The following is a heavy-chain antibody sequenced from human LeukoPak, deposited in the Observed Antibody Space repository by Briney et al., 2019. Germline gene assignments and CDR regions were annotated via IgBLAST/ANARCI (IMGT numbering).Heavy chain of an antibody. V-gene: IGHV1-46*01. CDR1: GYTFTSYY. J-gene: IGHJ6*03. CDR3: ARDPGPIAVTGHFYYYMDV. CDR2: INPSGGST. D-gene: IGHD6-19*01. Sequence: ASVKVSCKASGYTFTSYYMHWVRQAPGQGLEWMGIINPSGGSTSYAQKFQGRVTMTRDMSTSTVYMELSSLRSEDTAVYYCARDPGPIAVTGHFYYYMDVWAKGPRSPSP.